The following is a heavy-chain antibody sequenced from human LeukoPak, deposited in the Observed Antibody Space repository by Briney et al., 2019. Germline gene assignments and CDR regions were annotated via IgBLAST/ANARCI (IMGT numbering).Heavy chain of an antibody. CDR2: INHSGST. J-gene: IGHJ4*02. Sequence: SETLSLTCAVYGGSFSGYYWSWIRQPPGKGLEWIGEINHSGSTNYNPSLKSRVTISVDTSKNQFSLKLSSVTAADPAVYYCPRGPTGRKGFDYWGQGTLVTVPS. V-gene: IGHV4-34*01. CDR3: PRGPTGRKGFDY. CDR1: GGSFSGYY. D-gene: IGHD1-1*01.